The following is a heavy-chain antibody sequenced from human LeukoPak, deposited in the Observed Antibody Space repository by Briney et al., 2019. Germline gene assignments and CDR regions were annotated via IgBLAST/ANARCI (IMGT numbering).Heavy chain of an antibody. CDR3: AKAVFWSGNYYYMDV. J-gene: IGHJ6*03. CDR1: GFTFSSYS. V-gene: IGHV3-23*01. D-gene: IGHD3-3*01. Sequence: GGSLRLSCAASGFTFSSYSMNWVRQAPGKGLEWVSAISGSGGSTYYADSVKGRFTISRDNSKNTLYLQMNSLRAEDTAVYYCAKAVFWSGNYYYMDVWGKGTTVTVPS. CDR2: ISGSGGST.